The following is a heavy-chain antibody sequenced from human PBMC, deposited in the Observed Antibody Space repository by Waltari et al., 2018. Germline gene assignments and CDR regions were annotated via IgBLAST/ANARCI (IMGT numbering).Heavy chain of an antibody. CDR3: ASSSRRRIDY. J-gene: IGHJ4*02. CDR1: GFTFSSYE. Sequence: EVQLVESGGGLVQPGGSLRLSGEAAGFTFSSYEMNWVRQAPGKGLEWVSYISSSGSTIYYADSVKGRFTISRDNAKNSLYLQMNSLRAEDTAVYYCASSSRRRIDYWGQGTLVTVSS. CDR2: ISSSGSTI. V-gene: IGHV3-48*03.